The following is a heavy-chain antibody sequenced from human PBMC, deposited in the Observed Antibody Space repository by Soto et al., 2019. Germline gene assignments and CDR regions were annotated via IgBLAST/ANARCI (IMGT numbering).Heavy chain of an antibody. V-gene: IGHV1-3*01. J-gene: IGHJ4*02. Sequence: ASVKVSCKASGYTFTSYAMHWVRQAPGQRLEWMGWINAGNGNTKYSQKFQGRVTITRDTSASTAYMELSSLRSEDTAVYYCARVLRPGRSIAAAGDYWGQGTLVTVSS. CDR2: INAGNGNT. D-gene: IGHD6-13*01. CDR1: GYTFTSYA. CDR3: ARVLRPGRSIAAAGDY.